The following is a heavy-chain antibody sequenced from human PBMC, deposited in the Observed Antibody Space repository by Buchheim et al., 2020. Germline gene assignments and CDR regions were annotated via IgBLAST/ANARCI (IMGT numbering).Heavy chain of an antibody. CDR3: ARGEDYGARGSWSFAY. D-gene: IGHD4/OR15-4a*01. Sequence: QVQLQESGPGLVKPSASLSLTCVVSGASITTSYWNWIRQTPGKGLEWSGYLYHTGTTNYNPSLKSRVTISLDTPRKPLSLKLTSVTAADTAVYYCARGEDYGARGSWSFAYWGQGT. CDR2: LYHTGTT. V-gene: IGHV4-59*01. J-gene: IGHJ4*02. CDR1: GASITTSY.